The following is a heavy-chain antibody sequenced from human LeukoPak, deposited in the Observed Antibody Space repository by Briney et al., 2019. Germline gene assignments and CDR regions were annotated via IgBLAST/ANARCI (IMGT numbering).Heavy chain of an antibody. CDR2: ISWNSGTI. Sequence: GGSLRLSCAASGFTFDDYAMHWVRQAPGKGLEWVSGISWNSGTIGYADSVKGRFTISRDNAKNSLYLQMNSLRVEDTALYYCAKGFSGWPRGHFDYWGQGTLVTVSS. D-gene: IGHD6-19*01. J-gene: IGHJ4*02. V-gene: IGHV3-9*01. CDR1: GFTFDDYA. CDR3: AKGFSGWPRGHFDY.